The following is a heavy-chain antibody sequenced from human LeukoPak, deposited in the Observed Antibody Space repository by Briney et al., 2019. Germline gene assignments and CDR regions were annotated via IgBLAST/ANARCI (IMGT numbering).Heavy chain of an antibody. CDR3: ARDSGSYDFDY. J-gene: IGHJ4*02. Sequence: PSQTLSLTCTVTGGSISSGGYYWSWIRQPPGKGLEWIGYIYHSGSTYYNPSLKSRVTISVDRSKNQFSLKLSSVTAADTAVYYCARDSGSYDFDYWGQGTLVTVSS. V-gene: IGHV4-30-2*01. CDR1: GGSISSGGYY. CDR2: IYHSGST. D-gene: IGHD1-26*01.